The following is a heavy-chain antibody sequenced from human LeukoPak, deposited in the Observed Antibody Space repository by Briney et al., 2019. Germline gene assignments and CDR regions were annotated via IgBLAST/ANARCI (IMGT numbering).Heavy chain of an antibody. Sequence: GESLRLSCAASGFIVSSDYMNWVRQAPGKGLEWVSVIYNSGATYYADSVKGRFTISRDNSKNTLYLQMNSLRVEDAAVYYCARGNNYWGQGTLVTVS. CDR3: ARGNNY. CDR1: GFIVSSDY. D-gene: IGHD1/OR15-1a*01. J-gene: IGHJ4*02. CDR2: IYNSGAT. V-gene: IGHV3-53*01.